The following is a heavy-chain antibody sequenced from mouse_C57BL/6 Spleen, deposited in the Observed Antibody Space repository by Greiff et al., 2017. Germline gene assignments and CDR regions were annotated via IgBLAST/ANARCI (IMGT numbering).Heavy chain of an antibody. CDR3: ARKGDYDDAMDY. V-gene: IGHV2-2*01. D-gene: IGHD2-4*01. CDR1: GFSLPSYG. Sequence: VHLVESGPGLVQPSQSLSITCTVSGFSLPSYGVHWVRQSPGKGLEWLGVIWSGGSTDYNAAFISRLSISKDNSKSQVFFKMNSLQADDTAIYYCARKGDYDDAMDYWGQGTSVTVSS. CDR2: IWSGGST. J-gene: IGHJ4*01.